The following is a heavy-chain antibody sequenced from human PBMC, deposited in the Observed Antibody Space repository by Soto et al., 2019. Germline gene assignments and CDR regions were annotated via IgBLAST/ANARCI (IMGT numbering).Heavy chain of an antibody. J-gene: IGHJ4*02. Sequence: QVQLVQSGAEVKRPGSSVRVSCKASGATFTFYSITWVRQAPGLGLEWMGRVNPIVSMSNYAQKFQGRVTMTADKSTSTAYMELSSLRSEDTAIYYCASSYGSGYRAFDYWGQGALVTVSS. CDR1: GATFTFYS. CDR3: ASSYGSGYRAFDY. D-gene: IGHD3-10*01. CDR2: VNPIVSMS. V-gene: IGHV1-69*02.